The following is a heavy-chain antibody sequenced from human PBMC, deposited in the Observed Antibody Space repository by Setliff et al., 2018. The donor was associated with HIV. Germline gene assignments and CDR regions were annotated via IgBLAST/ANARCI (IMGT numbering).Heavy chain of an antibody. CDR2: MNPNSGNT. Sequence: ASVKVSCKASGGTFSSYDINWVRQATGQGLEWMGWMNPNSGNTGYAQKFQGRVTMTTDRSTSTAYMELRSLRSDDTAVYYCARDVGRDGYCFDHWGQGTLVTVSS. J-gene: IGHJ4*02. D-gene: IGHD5-12*01. CDR3: ARDVGRDGYCFDH. CDR1: GGTFSSYD. V-gene: IGHV1-8*02.